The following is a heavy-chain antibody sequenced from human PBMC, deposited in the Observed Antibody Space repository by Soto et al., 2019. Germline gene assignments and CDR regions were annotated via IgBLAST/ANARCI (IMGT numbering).Heavy chain of an antibody. CDR1: GYTFTGYY. D-gene: IGHD3-9*01. Sequence: ASVKVSCKASGYTFTGYYMHWVRQAPGQGLEWMGWINPNSGGTNYAQKFQGRVTMTRDTSISTAYMELGRLRSDDTAVYYCARVRIRYFDWPDAFDIWGQGTMVTVSS. CDR2: INPNSGGT. V-gene: IGHV1-2*02. J-gene: IGHJ3*02. CDR3: ARVRIRYFDWPDAFDI.